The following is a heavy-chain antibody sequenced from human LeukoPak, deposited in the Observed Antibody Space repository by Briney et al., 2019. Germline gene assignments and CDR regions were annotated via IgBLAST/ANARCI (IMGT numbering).Heavy chain of an antibody. CDR1: GYTFTGYY. J-gene: IGHJ6*03. D-gene: IGHD6-19*01. V-gene: IGHV1-8*02. CDR3: ARGHVHSSGWLSGYYYYYMDV. CDR2: INPNSGGT. Sequence: ASVKVSCKASGYTFTGYYMHWVRQAPGQGLEWMGWINPNSGGTGYAQKFQGRVTMTRNTSISTAYMELSSLRSEDTAVYYCARGHVHSSGWLSGYYYYYMDVWGKGTTVTISS.